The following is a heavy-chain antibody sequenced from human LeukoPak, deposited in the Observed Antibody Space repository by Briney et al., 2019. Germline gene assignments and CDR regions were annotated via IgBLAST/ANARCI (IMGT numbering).Heavy chain of an antibody. Sequence: GGSLRLSCAASGFTFRSYAMSWVRQAPGKGLEWVSTLSGSGGSTYYTDSVKGRFTISRDNAKNTLYLQMNNLKAEDTAVYYCARSEERAVAGTPYFFDYWGQGTLVTVSS. D-gene: IGHD6-19*01. V-gene: IGHV3-23*01. CDR3: ARSEERAVAGTPYFFDY. CDR1: GFTFRSYA. CDR2: LSGSGGST. J-gene: IGHJ4*02.